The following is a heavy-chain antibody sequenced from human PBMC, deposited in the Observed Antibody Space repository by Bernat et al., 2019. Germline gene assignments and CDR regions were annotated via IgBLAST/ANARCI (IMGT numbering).Heavy chain of an antibody. CDR3: ANGFYDSSGFDY. Sequence: EVQLLESGGGLVQPGGSLRLSCAASGFTFSSYAMSWVRQAPGRGLEWVSAISGSGGSTYYADSVKGRFTISRDNSKNTLYLQMNSLRAEDTAVYYCANGFYDSSGFDYWGQGTLVTVSS. V-gene: IGHV3-23*01. CDR1: GFTFSSYA. D-gene: IGHD3-22*01. CDR2: ISGSGGST. J-gene: IGHJ4*02.